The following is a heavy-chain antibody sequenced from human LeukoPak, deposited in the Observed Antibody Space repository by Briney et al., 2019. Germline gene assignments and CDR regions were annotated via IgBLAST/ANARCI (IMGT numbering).Heavy chain of an antibody. Sequence: QTGGSLRLSCAASGFTFSSYAMHWVRQAPGKGLEWVAVISYDGSNKYYADSVKGRFTISRDNSKNTLYLQMNSLRAENTAVYYCARGSMVRGVIGLDFDYWGQGTLVTVSS. CDR2: ISYDGSNK. CDR3: ARGSMVRGVIGLDFDY. D-gene: IGHD3-10*01. V-gene: IGHV3-30-3*01. J-gene: IGHJ4*02. CDR1: GFTFSSYA.